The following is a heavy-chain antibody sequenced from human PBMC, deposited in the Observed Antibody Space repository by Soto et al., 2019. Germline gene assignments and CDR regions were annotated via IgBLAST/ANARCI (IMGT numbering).Heavy chain of an antibody. J-gene: IGHJ6*02. D-gene: IGHD3-10*01. CDR3: GSQQQLWFGGDNGLVGYYYYYGMDV. CDR1: GGTFSSYA. V-gene: IGHV1-69*06. CDR2: IINIFGTA. Sequence: QVQLLQSGAEVKKPGSSVKVSCKASGGTFSSYAISWVRQAPGQGLEWMGGIINIFGTANYAQKLQGRVTITAYKATSTAYMELSSLRSEDTAVYYWGSQQQLWFGGDNGLVGYYYYYGMDVWGQGTTVTVSS.